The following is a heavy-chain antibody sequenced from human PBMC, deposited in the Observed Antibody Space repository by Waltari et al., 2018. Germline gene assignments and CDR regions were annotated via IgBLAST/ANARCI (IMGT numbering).Heavy chain of an antibody. CDR1: GFTLGVRL. CDR3: VRSLYINYGSPGFEE. Sequence: GGHLVPPGGSLRLSCGGPGFTLGVRLINWVRQTPEKGLEWISHISPTGYDKLYAASVRGRFTISRDSAKSVFLEMSRLRAEDTGVYYCVRSLYINYGSPGFEEWGPGTMVTVS. CDR2: ISPTGYDK. V-gene: IGHV3-48*03. D-gene: IGHD3-16*01. J-gene: IGHJ3*01.